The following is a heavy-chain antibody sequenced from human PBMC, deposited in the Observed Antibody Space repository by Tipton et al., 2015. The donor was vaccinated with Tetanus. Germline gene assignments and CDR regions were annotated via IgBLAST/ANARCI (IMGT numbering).Heavy chain of an antibody. CDR1: GGPFRKYG. D-gene: IGHD5-24*01. Sequence: QSGPEVKKPGSSVKVSCKASGGPFRKYGISWLRLVPGQGLEWVGGIIPVFGTASYAQKFQGRVTITADDSTSTAYMELHSLRSEDTAVYYCVKTRGEMVAHGNYYYDYWGQGTFITVSS. CDR2: IIPVFGTA. J-gene: IGHJ4*02. V-gene: IGHV1-69*01. CDR3: VKTRGEMVAHGNYYYDY.